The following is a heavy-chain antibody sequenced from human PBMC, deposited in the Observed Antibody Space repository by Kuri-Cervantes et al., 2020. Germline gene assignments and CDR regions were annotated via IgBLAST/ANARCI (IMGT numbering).Heavy chain of an antibody. CDR3: ARGSGYNYYYYYGMDV. D-gene: IGHD5-24*01. V-gene: IGHV4-38-2*01. CDR2: INHSGST. Sequence: GSLRLSCAVSGYSISSGYYWGWIRQPPGKGLEWIGEINHSGSTNYNPSLKSRVTISVDTSKNQFSLKLSSVTAADTAVYYCARGSGYNYYYYYGMDVWGQGTTVTVSS. J-gene: IGHJ6*02. CDR1: GYSISSGYY.